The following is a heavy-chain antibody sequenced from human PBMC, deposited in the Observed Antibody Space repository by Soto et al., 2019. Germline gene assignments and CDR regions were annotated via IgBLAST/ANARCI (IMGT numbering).Heavy chain of an antibody. CDR3: AKALTTVTTADAFDM. Sequence: QVQLVESGGGEVQPGRSLRLSCAASGFTFSSYGMHWVRQAPGKGLEWVAVISYDGSNKYYAYSVKGRFTISRDNSKNTLDLQMNSLRVEDTAVYYCAKALTTVTTADAFDMWGQGTKVTVSS. J-gene: IGHJ3*02. D-gene: IGHD4-17*01. V-gene: IGHV3-30*18. CDR2: ISYDGSNK. CDR1: GFTFSSYG.